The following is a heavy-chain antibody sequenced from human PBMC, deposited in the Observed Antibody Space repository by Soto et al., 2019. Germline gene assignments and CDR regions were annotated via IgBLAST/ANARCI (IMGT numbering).Heavy chain of an antibody. V-gene: IGHV4-39*01. CDR2: IYYSGST. J-gene: IGHJ6*02. CDR1: GGSISSSSYY. CDR3: ARGGSWARGRYGMDV. D-gene: IGHD1-26*01. Sequence: PSETLSLTCTVSGGSISSSSYYWGWIRQPPGKGLEWIGSIYYSGSTYYNPSLKSRVTISVDTPKNQFSLKLSSVTAADTAVYYCARGGSWARGRYGMDVWGQGTTVTISS.